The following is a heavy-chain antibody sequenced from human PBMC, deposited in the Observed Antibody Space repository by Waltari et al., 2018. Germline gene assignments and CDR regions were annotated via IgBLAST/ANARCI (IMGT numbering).Heavy chain of an antibody. Sequence: EVQLVQSGAEVKKPGESLKISCKGSGYSFTSYWIGWVRQMPGKGLEWMGIIYPGDSDTRYSPSFQGQVTISADKSISTAYLQWSSLKASDTAMYYCARHRPYCSGGSCSPNWFDPWGQGTLVTVSS. V-gene: IGHV5-51*01. CDR3: ARHRPYCSGGSCSPNWFDP. J-gene: IGHJ5*02. D-gene: IGHD2-15*01. CDR2: IYPGDSDT. CDR1: GYSFTSYW.